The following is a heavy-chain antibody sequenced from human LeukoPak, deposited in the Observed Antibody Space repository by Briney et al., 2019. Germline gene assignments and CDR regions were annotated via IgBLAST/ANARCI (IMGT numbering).Heavy chain of an antibody. CDR2: IWYDGSNK. CDR1: GFTFSSYG. J-gene: IGHJ4*02. Sequence: PGGSLRLSCAASGFTFSSYGMHWVRQAPGKGLEWVAVIWYDGSNKYYADSVKGRFTISRDNSKNTLYLQMNSLRAEDTAVYYCASDSEEGYFDYWGQGTLVTVSS. D-gene: IGHD1-26*01. CDR3: ASDSEEGYFDY. V-gene: IGHV3-33*01.